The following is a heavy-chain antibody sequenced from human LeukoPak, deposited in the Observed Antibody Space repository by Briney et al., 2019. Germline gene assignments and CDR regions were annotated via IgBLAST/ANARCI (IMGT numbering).Heavy chain of an antibody. CDR3: AKEATIWTLWY. D-gene: IGHD5-24*01. V-gene: IGHV4-39*02. J-gene: IGHJ4*02. CDR2: IYYSGST. Sequence: SETLSLTCAVSGGSISSSSYYWGWIRQPPGKGLEWIGSIYYSGSTYYNPSLKSRVTISVDTSKNQFSLKLSSVTAADTAVYYCAKEATIWTLWYWGQGTLVTVSS. CDR1: GGSISSSSYY.